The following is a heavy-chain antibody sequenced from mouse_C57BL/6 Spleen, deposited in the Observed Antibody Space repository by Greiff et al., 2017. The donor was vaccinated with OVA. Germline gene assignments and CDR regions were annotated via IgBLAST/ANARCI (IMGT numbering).Heavy chain of an antibody. CDR2: IYPGNSDT. CDR1: GYTFTSYW. V-gene: IGHV1-5*01. CDR3: TRVITTADWYFDV. J-gene: IGHJ1*03. D-gene: IGHD1-1*01. Sequence: EVQLQQSGTVLARPGASVKMSCKTSGYTFTSYWMHWVKQRPGQGLEWIGAIYPGNSDTSYNQKFKGKAKLTAVTSASTAYMELSRLTNEDSAVYYCTRVITTADWYFDVGGTGTTVTVSS.